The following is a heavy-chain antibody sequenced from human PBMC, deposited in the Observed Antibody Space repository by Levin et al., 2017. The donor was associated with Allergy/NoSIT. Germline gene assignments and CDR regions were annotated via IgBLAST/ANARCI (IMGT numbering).Heavy chain of an antibody. CDR3: ATFLAAENMGDYFEN. CDR2: LYGSGHT. J-gene: IGHJ4*02. CDR1: GFTVSSSY. D-gene: IGHD2/OR15-2a*01. V-gene: IGHV3-53*01. Sequence: GGSLRLSCAASGFTVSSSYMSWVRQAPGKGPEWVSVLYGSGHTYYPDSVKGRFTIYRDNSKNTLYLEMNSLRAEDTAVYYCATFLAAENMGDYFENWGQGTLVTVSS.